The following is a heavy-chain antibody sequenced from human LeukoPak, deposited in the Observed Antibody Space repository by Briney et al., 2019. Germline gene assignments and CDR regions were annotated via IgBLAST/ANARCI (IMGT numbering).Heavy chain of an antibody. CDR1: GDSISYFY. Sequence: PSETLSLTCSVSGDSISYFYWSWIRQAAGKGLEWIGRTSSSGNTDYNASLKSRVTMSVDTSKNQLSLKVISVTAADTAVYYCARGGLHDYVWGSYRYDNWFDPWGQGTLVTVSS. CDR2: TSSSGNT. D-gene: IGHD3-16*02. V-gene: IGHV4-4*07. J-gene: IGHJ5*02. CDR3: ARGGLHDYVWGSYRYDNWFDP.